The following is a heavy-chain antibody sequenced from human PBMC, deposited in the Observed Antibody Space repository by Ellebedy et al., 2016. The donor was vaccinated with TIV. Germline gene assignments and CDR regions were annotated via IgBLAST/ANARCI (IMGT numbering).Heavy chain of an antibody. CDR2: ISSSSSYI. Sequence: GGSLRLXXAASGFTFSSYSMNWVRQAPGKGLEWVSSISSSSSYIYYADSVKGRFTISRDNAKNSLYLQMNSLRAEDTAVYYCARAGPTYYYDSSGYYPFDYWGQGTLVTVSS. CDR1: GFTFSSYS. J-gene: IGHJ4*02. D-gene: IGHD3-22*01. CDR3: ARAGPTYYYDSSGYYPFDY. V-gene: IGHV3-21*01.